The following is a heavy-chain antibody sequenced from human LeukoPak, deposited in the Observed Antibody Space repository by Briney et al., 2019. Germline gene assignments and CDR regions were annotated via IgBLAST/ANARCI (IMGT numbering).Heavy chain of an antibody. J-gene: IGHJ4*02. CDR1: GFIFSKFD. CDR3: ARHYGSGTYYFHY. Sequence: GGSLRLSCAASGFIFSKFDMHWVRQAPGKGLEWVSVISDSGGTTYYADSVKGRFTISRDSSKNTLYLQMNSLRADDTAVYYCARHYGSGTYYFHYWGQGTLVTVSS. CDR2: ISDSGGTT. V-gene: IGHV3-23*01. D-gene: IGHD3-10*01.